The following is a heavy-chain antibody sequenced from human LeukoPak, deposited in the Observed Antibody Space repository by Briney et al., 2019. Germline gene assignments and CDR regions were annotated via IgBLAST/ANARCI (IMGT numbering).Heavy chain of an antibody. CDR3: ARQFTGYCSSTSCPYNWFDP. Sequence: SETLSLTCAVPGGSISSGGYSWSWIRQPPGKGLEWIGYIYHSGSTYYNPSLKSRVTISVDRSKNQFSLKLSSVTAADTAVYYCARQFTGYCSSTSCPYNWFDPWGQGTLVTVSS. J-gene: IGHJ5*02. CDR2: IYHSGST. V-gene: IGHV4-30-2*01. D-gene: IGHD2-2*01. CDR1: GGSISSGGYS.